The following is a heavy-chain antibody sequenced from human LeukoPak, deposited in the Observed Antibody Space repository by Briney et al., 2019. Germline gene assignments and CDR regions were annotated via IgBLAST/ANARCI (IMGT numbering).Heavy chain of an antibody. CDR2: IYYSGST. J-gene: IGHJ3*02. CDR1: GGSITRYY. CDR3: ARYCSSTSCYRSVSAFDI. V-gene: IGHV4-59*08. D-gene: IGHD2-2*02. Sequence: SETLSLTCTVSGGSITRYYWSWIRQPPGKGLEWIGYIYYSGSTNYNPSLKSRVTISVDTSKNQFSLKLSSVIAADTAVYYCARYCSSTSCYRSVSAFDIWGQGTMVTVSS.